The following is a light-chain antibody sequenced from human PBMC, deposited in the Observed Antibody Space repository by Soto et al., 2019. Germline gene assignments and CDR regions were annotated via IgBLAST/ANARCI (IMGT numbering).Light chain of an antibody. CDR2: DAS. CDR1: QSISSW. Sequence: DIQMTQSPSTLSASVGDRVTITCRASQSISSWLAWYQQKPGQAPKLLIYDASSLESEVPSRFSGSGSGTEFTLTISSLQPDDFATYYCQRYNSYSPYTFGQGTKLEIK. CDR3: QRYNSYSPYT. V-gene: IGKV1-5*01. J-gene: IGKJ2*01.